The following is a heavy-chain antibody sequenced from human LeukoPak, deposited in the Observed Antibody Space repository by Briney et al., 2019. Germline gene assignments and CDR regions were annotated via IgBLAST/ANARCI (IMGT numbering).Heavy chain of an antibody. CDR2: IYYSGSS. V-gene: IGHV4-59*01. J-gene: IGHJ4*02. Sequence: PSETLSLTCTVSGGSISSYYWSWIRQPPGKGLEWIGYIYYSGSSNYNPSLKSRVTISVDTSKNQFSLKLSSVTAADTAVYYCARAHIAAAGTAIDYWGQGTLVTVSS. CDR1: GGSISSYY. D-gene: IGHD6-13*01. CDR3: ARAHIAAAGTAIDY.